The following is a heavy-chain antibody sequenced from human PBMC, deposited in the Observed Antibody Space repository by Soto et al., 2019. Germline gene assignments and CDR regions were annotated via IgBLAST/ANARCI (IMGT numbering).Heavy chain of an antibody. CDR3: GRVLEDSRSARWYYEV. V-gene: IGHV3-13*01. D-gene: IGHD2-8*02. CDR2: IGRGGDT. Sequence: EVQLVESGGGLVQPGGSLRLSCAASGFALSGFELHWVRQEPGKGLEWVSGIGRGGDTYYPESVKGRFTISSENAKNYLYLQMTDLGVGDTAIYYCGRVLEDSRSARWYYEVWGRGTLVIVSS. CDR1: GFALSGFE. J-gene: IGHJ2*01.